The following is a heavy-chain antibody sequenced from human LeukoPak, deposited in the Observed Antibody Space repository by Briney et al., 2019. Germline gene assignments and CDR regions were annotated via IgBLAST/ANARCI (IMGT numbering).Heavy chain of an antibody. Sequence: SETLSLTCTVSGGSISISSYYWGWIRQPPGKGLEWNGSIYYSGSTYYNPSLKSRVTISVDTSKNQFSLKLSSVTAADTAVYYCARVGAADYYDSSGYVYYFDYWGQGTLVTVSS. CDR3: ARVGAADYYDSSGYVYYFDY. CDR2: IYYSGST. J-gene: IGHJ4*02. D-gene: IGHD3-22*01. CDR1: GGSISISSYY. V-gene: IGHV4-39*07.